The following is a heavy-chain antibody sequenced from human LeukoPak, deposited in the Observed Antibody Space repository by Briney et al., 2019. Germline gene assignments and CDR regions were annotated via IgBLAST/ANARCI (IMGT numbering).Heavy chain of an antibody. Sequence: GGSLRLSCAASGLTFNNYALTWIRQAPGKGLEWVGRIKSNTDGGTTDYAAPVKGRFTISRDDSKNTLYLQMNSLKTEDTAVYYCIILLYDLLTGYYFNWGQGTLVTVSS. CDR3: IILLYDLLTGYYFN. CDR2: IKSNTDGGTT. D-gene: IGHD3-9*01. V-gene: IGHV3-15*01. CDR1: GLTFNNYA. J-gene: IGHJ4*02.